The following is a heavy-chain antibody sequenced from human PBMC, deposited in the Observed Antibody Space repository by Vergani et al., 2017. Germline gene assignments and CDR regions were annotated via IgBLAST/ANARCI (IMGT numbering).Heavy chain of an antibody. CDR3: ARGKRIFDP. Sequence: EVQLVESGGGLVQPGRSLRLSCAASGFTFDDYAMHWVRQAPGKGLEWVSGISWNSGSIGYADSVKGRFTISRDNAKNSLYLQMNSLRAEDTALYYCARGKRIFDPWGQGTLVTVSS. V-gene: IGHV3-9*01. J-gene: IGHJ5*02. CDR1: GFTFDDYA. CDR2: ISWNSGSI.